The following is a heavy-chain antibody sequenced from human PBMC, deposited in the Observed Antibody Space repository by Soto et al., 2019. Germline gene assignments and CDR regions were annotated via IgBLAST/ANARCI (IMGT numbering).Heavy chain of an antibody. CDR1: GFTFSSYW. D-gene: IGHD3-10*01. V-gene: IGHV3-7*01. CDR2: IKQEGSEK. Sequence: GGSLRLSCAASGFTFSSYWMSWVRQAPGKGLEWVANIKQEGSEKYYVDSVKGRFTISRDNAKNSLYLQMNSLRAEDTAVYYCARRAYGSGSTLSRNYYYYGMDVWGQGTTVTVSS. CDR3: ARRAYGSGSTLSRNYYYYGMDV. J-gene: IGHJ6*02.